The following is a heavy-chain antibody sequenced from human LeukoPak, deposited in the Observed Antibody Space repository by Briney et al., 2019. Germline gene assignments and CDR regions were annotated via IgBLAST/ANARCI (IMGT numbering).Heavy chain of an antibody. J-gene: IGHJ4*02. CDR2: MSTGGKTI. CDR3: ARGLPPDYFDY. CDR1: GFFLSDYS. V-gene: IGHV3-11*01. Sequence: AGSLTLAWAVSGFFLSDYSMSWVRQTPGAWLEWLSYMSTGGKTIYYADPVTSRFTISRGNVKNSLHLQMNSLRAEDTCVSYCARGLPPDYFDYWGKGTQITVSS.